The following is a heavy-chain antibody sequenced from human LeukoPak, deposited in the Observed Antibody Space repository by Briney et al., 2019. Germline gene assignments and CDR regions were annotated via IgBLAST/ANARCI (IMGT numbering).Heavy chain of an antibody. CDR2: IYYSGSA. CDR1: GFTFSSYS. CDR3: ARVHLGDYYFDY. D-gene: IGHD4-17*01. J-gene: IGHJ4*02. V-gene: IGHV4-59*12. Sequence: GSLRLSCAASGFTFSSYSMNWVRQAPGKGLEWIGNIYYSGSAYYNPSLNSRVTISVDTSKNQFSLKLSSVTAADTAVYYCARVHLGDYYFDYWGQGTLVTVSS.